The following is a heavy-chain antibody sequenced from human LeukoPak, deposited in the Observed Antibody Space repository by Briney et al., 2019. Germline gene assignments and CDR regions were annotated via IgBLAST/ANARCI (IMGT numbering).Heavy chain of an antibody. CDR3: TTWSGDFWSGFVN. CDR1: GNSLSELS. V-gene: IGHV1-24*01. J-gene: IGHJ4*02. D-gene: IGHD3-3*01. CDR2: FDPEEAKM. Sequence: GASVTVSCKVSGNSLSELSIQWVRQAPGKGLECMGGFDPEEAKMVYAQNFQGRVTMTEDSSTQTAYMELSGLTSDDTAVYYCTTWSGDFWSGFVNWGQGTLVTVSS.